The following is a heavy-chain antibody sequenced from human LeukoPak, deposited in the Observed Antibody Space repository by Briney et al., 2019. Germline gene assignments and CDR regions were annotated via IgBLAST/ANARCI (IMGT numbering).Heavy chain of an antibody. CDR3: ARWDNYYYGMDV. CDR2: INAGNGNT. CDR1: GYTFTSYA. Sequence: GASVKVSCKASGYTFTSYAMHWVRQAPGQRLEWMGWINAGNGNTKYSQKFQGRVTITRDTSASTAYMELSSLRSEDTAVCYCARWDNYYYGMDVWGKGTTVTVSS. J-gene: IGHJ6*04. D-gene: IGHD1-26*01. V-gene: IGHV1-3*01.